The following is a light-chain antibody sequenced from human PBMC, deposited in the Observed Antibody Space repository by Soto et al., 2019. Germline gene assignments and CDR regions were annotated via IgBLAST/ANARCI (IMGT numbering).Light chain of an antibody. CDR1: SNDVGSYNL. Sequence: QSVLTQPASVSGSPGQSITISCTGTSNDVGSYNLVSWYQQHPGKAPKLMIYEGSKRPSGVSNRFSGSKSDNTASLTISGLQAEDEADYYCCLYAGSSTFVFGGGTKLTVL. CDR2: EGS. V-gene: IGLV2-23*03. CDR3: CLYAGSSTFV. J-gene: IGLJ2*01.